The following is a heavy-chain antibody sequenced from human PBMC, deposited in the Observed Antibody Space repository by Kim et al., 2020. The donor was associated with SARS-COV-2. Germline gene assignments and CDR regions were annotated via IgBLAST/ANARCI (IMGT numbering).Heavy chain of an antibody. D-gene: IGHD4-17*01. J-gene: IGHJ4*02. V-gene: IGHV5-51*01. CDR3: ARPYDYGTHLGY. Sequence: RYSPSFQGQVTISADKSISTAYLQWSSLKASDTAMYYCARPYDYGTHLGYWGQGTLVTVSS.